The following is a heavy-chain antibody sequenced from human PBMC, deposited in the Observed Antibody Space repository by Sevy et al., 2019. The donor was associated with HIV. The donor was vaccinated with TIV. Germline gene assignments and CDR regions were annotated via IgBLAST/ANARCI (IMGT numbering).Heavy chain of an antibody. V-gene: IGHV1-24*01. D-gene: IGHD3-22*01. J-gene: IGHJ4*02. CDR2: FDPEDGET. CDR3: ATTKDYYDSSGSPFDS. CDR1: GYTLSQIS. Sequence: ASVNVSCKVSGYTLSQISMHWVRQAPGKGLEWMGSFDPEDGETIYAQKFQARVTMTEDTSTDTAYMELSSLRSDDTAVYYCATTKDYYDSSGSPFDSWGQATLVTVSS.